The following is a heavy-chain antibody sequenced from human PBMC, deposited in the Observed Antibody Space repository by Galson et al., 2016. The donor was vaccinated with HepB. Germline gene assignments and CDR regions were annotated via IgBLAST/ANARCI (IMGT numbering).Heavy chain of an antibody. CDR2: IYWNDDK. Sequence: PALVKPTQTLTLTCTFSGFSLSTSEVGVGWIRQPPGKALEWLALIYWNDDKRYSPSLKRRVTITKDTSKNQVVLTMTKMDPADTATYYCARRNYDSSSFDYWGQGTLVTVSS. J-gene: IGHJ4*02. CDR1: GFSLSTSEVG. CDR3: ARRNYDSSSFDY. V-gene: IGHV2-5*01. D-gene: IGHD3-22*01.